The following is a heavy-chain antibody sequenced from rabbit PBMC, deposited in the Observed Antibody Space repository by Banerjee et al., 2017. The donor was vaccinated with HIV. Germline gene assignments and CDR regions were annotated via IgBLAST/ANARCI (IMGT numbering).Heavy chain of an antibody. Sequence: QEQLEESGGDLVKPEGSLTLTCTASGFSFRNKYVMCWVRQAPGKGLEWIACIYAGSSGSTYYASWAKGRFTISKTSSTTVTLQMTSLTAADTATYFCARVGYAGYAYSAGMGLWGPGPLVTVS. J-gene: IGHJ4*01. CDR2: IYAGSSGST. D-gene: IGHD6-1*01. CDR1: GFSFRNKYV. CDR3: ARVGYAGYAYSAGMGL. V-gene: IGHV1S45*01.